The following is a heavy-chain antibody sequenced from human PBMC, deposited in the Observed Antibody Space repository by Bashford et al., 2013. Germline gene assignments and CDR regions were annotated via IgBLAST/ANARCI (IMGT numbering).Heavy chain of an antibody. J-gene: IGHJ6*02. V-gene: IGHV3-7*01. Sequence: VRQAPGKGLEWVANIKQDGSEKYYVDSVKGRFTISRDNAKNSLYLQMNSLRAEDTALYYCAGSPTVTTGPSGMDVWGQGTTVTVSS. CDR3: AGSPTVTTGPSGMDV. CDR2: IKQDGSEK. D-gene: IGHD4-17*01.